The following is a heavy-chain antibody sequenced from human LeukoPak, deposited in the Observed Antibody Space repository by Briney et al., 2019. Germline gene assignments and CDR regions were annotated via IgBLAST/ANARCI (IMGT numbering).Heavy chain of an antibody. J-gene: IGHJ4*02. CDR2: ISEDGRAT. D-gene: IGHD3-3*02. CDR1: GFTLSNYW. Sequence: PGGSLRLSCAASGFTLSNYWIHWVRQAPGKGLVWVSRISEDGRATTYADYVKGRFTISKDNAKNSVYLQMNSLRAEDTAVYYCARDEHLWQISHWGQGTLVTVSS. CDR3: ARDEHLWQISH. V-gene: IGHV3-74*01.